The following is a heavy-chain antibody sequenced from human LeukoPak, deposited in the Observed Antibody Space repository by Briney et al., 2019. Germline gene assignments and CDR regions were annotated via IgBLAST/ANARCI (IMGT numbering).Heavy chain of an antibody. V-gene: IGHV4-34*01. CDR2: INHSGST. CDR3: ARTPGDYNWDARCYFDY. CDR1: GGSFSGYY. D-gene: IGHD1-20*01. J-gene: IGHJ4*02. Sequence: SETLSLTCAVYGGSFSGYYWSWIRQPPGKGLEWIGEINHSGSTSYNPSLKSRVTISVDTSKNQFSLKLSSVTAADTAVYYCARTPGDYNWDARCYFDYWGQGTLVTVSS.